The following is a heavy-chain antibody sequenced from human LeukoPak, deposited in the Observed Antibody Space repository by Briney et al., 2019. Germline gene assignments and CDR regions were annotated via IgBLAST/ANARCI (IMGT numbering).Heavy chain of an antibody. V-gene: IGHV4-39*07. J-gene: IGHJ6*02. D-gene: IGHD3-22*01. CDR3: ARDYYDSTGRKSNYYYYYGMDV. Sequence: SETLSLTCTVSGGSISSYYWGWIRQPPGKGLEWIGTIYYSGSTYYNPSLKSRVTISVDTSKNQFSLKLSSVTAADTAVYYCARDYYDSTGRKSNYYYYYGMDVWGQGTTVTVSS. CDR1: GGSISSYY. CDR2: IYYSGST.